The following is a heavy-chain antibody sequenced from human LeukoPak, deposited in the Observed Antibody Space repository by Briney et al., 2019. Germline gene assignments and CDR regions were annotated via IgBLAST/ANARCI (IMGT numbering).Heavy chain of an antibody. CDR1: GGSISSYY. CDR3: ARQGRGYSYGKEDAFDI. J-gene: IGHJ3*02. D-gene: IGHD5-18*01. CDR2: IYYSGST. Sequence: PSETLSLTCTVSGGSISSYYWSWIRQPPGKGLEWIGYIYYSGSTNYNPSLKSRVTISVDTSRNQFSLKLSSVTAADPAVYYCARQGRGYSYGKEDAFDIWGQGTMVTVSS. V-gene: IGHV4-59*08.